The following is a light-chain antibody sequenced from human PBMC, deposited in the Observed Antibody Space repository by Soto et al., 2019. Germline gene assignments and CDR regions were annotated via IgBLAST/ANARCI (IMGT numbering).Light chain of an antibody. CDR1: SSDVGAYNN. CDR3: TSWTTSTTMK. Sequence: QSALTQPASVSGSPGQSITISCTGTSSDVGAYNNVSWYQQHPGKAPKLMIYDVNIRPSGVSNRFSGSKSGNTASLTISGLQAEDEADYYCTSWTTSTTMKFGGGTQLTVL. V-gene: IGLV2-14*01. J-gene: IGLJ2*01. CDR2: DVN.